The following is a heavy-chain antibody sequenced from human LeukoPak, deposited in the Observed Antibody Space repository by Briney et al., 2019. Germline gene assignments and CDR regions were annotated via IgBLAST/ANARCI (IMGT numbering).Heavy chain of an antibody. CDR2: IRYDGSNK. CDR1: GFTFSNYG. CDR3: AKRKGETAMVYFDY. Sequence: GGSLRLSCAASGFTFSNYGMHWVRQAPGKGLEWVAFIRYDGSNKYYADSVKGRFTISRDNSKNTLYLQMNSLRAEDTAVYYCAKRKGETAMVYFDYWGQGTLVTVPS. D-gene: IGHD5-18*01. V-gene: IGHV3-30*02. J-gene: IGHJ4*02.